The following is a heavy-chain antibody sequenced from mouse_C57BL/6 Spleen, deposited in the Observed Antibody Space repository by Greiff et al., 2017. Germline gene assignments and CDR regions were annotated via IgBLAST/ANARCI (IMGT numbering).Heavy chain of an antibody. D-gene: IGHD1-1*01. CDR2: INPNNGGT. J-gene: IGHJ4*01. V-gene: IGHV1-26*01. CDR3: ARGDYGSLYAMDY. Sequence: EVQLLQSGPELVKPGASVKISCKASGYTFTDYYMNWVKQSHGKSLEWIGDINPNNGGTSYNQKFKGKATLTVDKSSSTAYMELRSLTSEDSAVYYCARGDYGSLYAMDYWGQGTSVTVSS. CDR1: GYTFTDYY.